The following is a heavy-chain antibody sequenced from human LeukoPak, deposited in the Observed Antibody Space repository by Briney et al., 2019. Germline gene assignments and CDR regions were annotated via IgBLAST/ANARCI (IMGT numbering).Heavy chain of an antibody. CDR1: GDSISSSGYY. Sequence: PSETLPLTCSVSGDSISSSGYYWGWIRQPPGKGLEWIGSLYLGETTDYNPSLRGRVTISVDTSNNQFSLKLTSVTVADTAVYYCARLERSGKSSSLHYWGQGTLVTVSS. CDR3: ARLERSGKSSSLHY. CDR2: LYLGETT. D-gene: IGHD6-6*01. J-gene: IGHJ4*02. V-gene: IGHV4-39*01.